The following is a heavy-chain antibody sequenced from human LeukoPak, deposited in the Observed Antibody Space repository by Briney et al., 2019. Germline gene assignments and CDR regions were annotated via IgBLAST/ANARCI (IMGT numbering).Heavy chain of an antibody. Sequence: ASVKVSCKASGGTFSSYAISWVRQAPGQGLEWMGRIIPILGIASYAQKFQGRVTITADKSTSTAYVELSSLRSEDTAVYYCARGLVGATMTAYWGQGTLVTVSS. J-gene: IGHJ4*02. CDR1: GGTFSSYA. CDR3: ARGLVGATMTAY. V-gene: IGHV1-69*04. D-gene: IGHD1-26*01. CDR2: IIPILGIA.